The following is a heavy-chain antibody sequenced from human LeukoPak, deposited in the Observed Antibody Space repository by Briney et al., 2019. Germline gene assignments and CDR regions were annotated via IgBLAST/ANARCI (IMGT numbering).Heavy chain of an antibody. D-gene: IGHD6-19*01. Sequence: SETLSLTCTVSGGSISSYYWSWIRQPPGKGLEWIGYIYYSGSTNYNPSLKSRVTMSVDTSKNQISLKLSSVTAADTAVYYCARAFSSGWYWGDNWFDPWGQGTLVTVSS. J-gene: IGHJ5*02. V-gene: IGHV4-59*01. CDR2: IYYSGST. CDR3: ARAFSSGWYWGDNWFDP. CDR1: GGSISSYY.